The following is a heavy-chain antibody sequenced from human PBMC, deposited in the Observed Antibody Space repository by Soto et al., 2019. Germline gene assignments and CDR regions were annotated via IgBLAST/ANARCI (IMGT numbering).Heavy chain of an antibody. Sequence: QLQLQESGPGLVKPSETLSLTCTVSGGSISSSSYYWGWIRQPPGKGLEWIGSIYYSGSTYYNPSLTGRVTISVDTSKNQFSLKLSSVTAADTAVYYCASGLGIYDSSGPIFYWGQGTLVTVSS. D-gene: IGHD3-22*01. CDR1: GGSISSSSYY. CDR2: IYYSGST. J-gene: IGHJ4*02. CDR3: ASGLGIYDSSGPIFY. V-gene: IGHV4-39*01.